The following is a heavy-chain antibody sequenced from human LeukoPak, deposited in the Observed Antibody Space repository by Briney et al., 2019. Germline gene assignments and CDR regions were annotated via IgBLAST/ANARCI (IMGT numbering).Heavy chain of an antibody. CDR1: GYRFTTYW. CDR2: IDPSDSYT. D-gene: IGHD5-12*01. CDR3: ARLGYSGYDPVFDY. V-gene: IGHV5-10-1*01. J-gene: IGHJ4*02. Sequence: GASPRTSFKGSGYRFTTYWISWVRQMPGKGLEWMGNIDPSDSYTNYSPSFQGHITISADKSISTAYLQWSSLKASDTAMYYCARLGYSGYDPVFDYWGQGTLVTVSS.